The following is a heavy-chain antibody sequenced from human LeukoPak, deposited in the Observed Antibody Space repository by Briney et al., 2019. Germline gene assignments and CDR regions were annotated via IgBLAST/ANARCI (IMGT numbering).Heavy chain of an antibody. V-gene: IGHV4-59*01. CDR2: IYYSGST. Sequence: SETLSLTCTVSGGSISSYYWSWIRQPPGKGLEWIGYIYYSGSTNYNPSLKSRVTISVDTSKNQFSLKLSSVTAADTAVYYCARDHYCSSTSCYAQKFFDIWGQGTMVTVSS. CDR3: ARDHYCSSTSCYAQKFFDI. J-gene: IGHJ3*02. CDR1: GGSISSYY. D-gene: IGHD2-2*01.